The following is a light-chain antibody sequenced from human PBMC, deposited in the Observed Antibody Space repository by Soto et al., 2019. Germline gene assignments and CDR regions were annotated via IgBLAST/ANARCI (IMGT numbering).Light chain of an antibody. CDR1: QGISNY. J-gene: IGKJ1*01. CDR3: QQYNSYPWT. Sequence: DIQMTQSPSSGSASVGDRVTITCRASQGISNYLAWFQQKPGRAPNLLIYDASSLQSGVPSTFSGSGSGTEFTLTISSLQPGDFATYYCQQYNSYPWTFGQGTKVDIK. V-gene: IGKV1-16*01. CDR2: DAS.